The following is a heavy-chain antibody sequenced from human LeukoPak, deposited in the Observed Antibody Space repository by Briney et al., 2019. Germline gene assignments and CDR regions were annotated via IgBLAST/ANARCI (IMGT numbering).Heavy chain of an antibody. J-gene: IGHJ5*02. CDR3: ARRAPYGDFSFDP. CDR1: GFTFSTYS. CDR2: ISSGSSTL. Sequence: GGSLRLSCAASGFTFSTYSMNRVRQAPGKGLEWVPYISSGSSTLYYADSVKGRFTISRDNAKNSLFLQMDSLRAEDTAVYYCARRAPYGDFSFDPWGQGTLVTVSS. D-gene: IGHD4-17*01. V-gene: IGHV3-48*01.